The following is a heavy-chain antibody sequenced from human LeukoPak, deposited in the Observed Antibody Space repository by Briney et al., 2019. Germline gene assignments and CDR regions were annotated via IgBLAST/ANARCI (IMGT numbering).Heavy chain of an antibody. D-gene: IGHD1-1*01. CDR1: GGSISSSLYH. CDR3: ARQIVGTSWNYYYPYIDV. CDR2: VFHSGNT. V-gene: IGHV4-39*01. J-gene: IGHJ6*03. Sequence: SETLSLTCSVSGGSISSSLYHWGWLRQPPGKGLEWIGNVFHSGNTYSSPSLQSRVAFSVDTSKNQFSLKLTSVTATDTAVYYCARQIVGTSWNYYYPYIDVWGKGTSVSVSS.